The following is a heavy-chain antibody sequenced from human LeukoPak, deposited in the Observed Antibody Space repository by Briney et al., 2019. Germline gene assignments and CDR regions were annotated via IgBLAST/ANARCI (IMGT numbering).Heavy chain of an antibody. D-gene: IGHD3-22*01. V-gene: IGHV3-21*01. CDR3: ARDSYDSSGSLYYFDY. CDR1: GFTFSSYS. CDR2: ISSSSSYI. J-gene: IGHJ4*02. Sequence: GGSLRLSCAASGFTFSSYSMNWVRQAPGKGMEWVSSISSSSSYIYYADSVKGRFTISRDNAKNSLHLQMNSLRAEDTAVYYCARDSYDSSGSLYYFDYWGQGTLVTVSS.